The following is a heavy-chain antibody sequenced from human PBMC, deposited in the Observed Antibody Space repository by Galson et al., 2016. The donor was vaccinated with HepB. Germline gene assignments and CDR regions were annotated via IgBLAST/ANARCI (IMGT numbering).Heavy chain of an antibody. CDR1: KFTFSSHA. D-gene: IGHD3-22*01. CDR2: ISGSGGST. V-gene: IGHV3-23*01. CDR3: AKRRSAASGSLDY. J-gene: IGHJ4*02. Sequence: SLRLSCAASKFTFSSHAMSWVRQAPGKGLEWVSAISGSGGSTYYPDSVKGRFTISRDNSKNTLYLQLNSLRAEDTAKYYCAKRRSAASGSLDYWGQGTLVTVSS.